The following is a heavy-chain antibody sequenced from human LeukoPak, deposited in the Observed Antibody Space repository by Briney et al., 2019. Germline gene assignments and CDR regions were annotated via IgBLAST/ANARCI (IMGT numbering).Heavy chain of an antibody. V-gene: IGHV1-2*02. J-gene: IGHJ4*02. CDR2: INPNSGGT. D-gene: IGHD3-22*01. CDR1: GYTFTGYY. Sequence: ASVTVSCKASGYTFTGYYMHWVRQAPGQGLEWMGWINPNSGGTNYAQKFQGRVTMTRDTSISTAYMELSRLRSDDTAVYYCASGYYYDSSGYPDYWGQGTLVTVSS. CDR3: ASGYYYDSSGYPDY.